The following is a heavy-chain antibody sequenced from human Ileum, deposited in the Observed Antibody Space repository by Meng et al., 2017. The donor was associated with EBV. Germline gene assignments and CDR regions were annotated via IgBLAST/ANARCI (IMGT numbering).Heavy chain of an antibody. V-gene: IGHV3-15*01. J-gene: IGHJ4*02. Sequence: VQGVVLGAGVVQPGPSLRLSCVASGFTFNSASMTWVRQATGKGLEWVGRIKTKTDAGRTDYAAPVKGRFSISRDDSKTTLYLQMNNLKTEDTAVYYCIHYGSGSYSTDYWGPGTLVTVSS. CDR2: IKTKTDAGRT. D-gene: IGHD3-10*01. CDR1: GFTFNSAS. CDR3: IHYGSGSYSTDY.